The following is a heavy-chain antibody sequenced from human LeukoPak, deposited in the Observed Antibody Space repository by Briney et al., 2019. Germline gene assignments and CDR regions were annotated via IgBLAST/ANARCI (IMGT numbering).Heavy chain of an antibody. D-gene: IGHD3-22*01. V-gene: IGHV1-2*02. CDR1: GYTFTGYY. CDR2: INPNTGGT. J-gene: IGHJ4*02. Sequence: ASVKVSCKASGYTFTGYYMHWVRQAPGQGLEWMGWINPNTGGTNYAQKFQGRVTMTSDTAISTAYMELSSLRSDDTAMYYCARAPMIVVVFPPRLDFWGQGTLVTVSS. CDR3: ARAPMIVVVFPPRLDF.